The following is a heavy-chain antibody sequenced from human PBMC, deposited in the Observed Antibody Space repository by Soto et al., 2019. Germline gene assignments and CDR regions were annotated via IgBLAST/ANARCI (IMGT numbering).Heavy chain of an antibody. D-gene: IGHD3-16*02. Sequence: GESLKNSCKGSGYRFTSYWIGWLGQMPGKGLEWMGIIYPGDSDTRYSPSFQGQVTISADKSISTAYLQWSSLKASDTAMYYCARGHLGELSLTDYWGQGTLVTVSS. J-gene: IGHJ4*02. CDR2: IYPGDSDT. V-gene: IGHV5-51*01. CDR1: GYRFTSYW. CDR3: ARGHLGELSLTDY.